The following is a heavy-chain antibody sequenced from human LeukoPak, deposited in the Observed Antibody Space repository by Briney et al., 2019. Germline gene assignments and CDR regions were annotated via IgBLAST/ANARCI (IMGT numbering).Heavy chain of an antibody. CDR3: ARGYGDYDYYYYGMDV. CDR1: GDSVSSNSAA. D-gene: IGHD4-17*01. CDR2: TYYRSKWYN. V-gene: IGHV6-1*01. J-gene: IGHJ6*02. Sequence: SQTLSLTCAISGDSVSSNSAAWNWLRQSPSRGLEWLGRTYYRSKWYNDYAVSVKSRKTINPDTSKNQFSLQLNSVTPEDTAVYYCARGYGDYDYYYYGMDVWGQGTTVTVSS.